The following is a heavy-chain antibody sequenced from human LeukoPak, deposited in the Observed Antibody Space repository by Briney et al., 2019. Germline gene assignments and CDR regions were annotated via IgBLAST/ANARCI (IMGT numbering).Heavy chain of an antibody. D-gene: IGHD2-2*01. J-gene: IGHJ4*02. V-gene: IGHV5-51*01. CDR1: GYRFTTDY. CDR2: IYPDDSET. Sequence: GESLRISCKASGYRFTTDYIGWVRQMPGKGLEWMGIIYPDDSETNYSPSFQGQVSMSVDKSITTAYLQWSSLKASDTAIYYCARLECSSTTCPFAYWGQGTLVTVSS. CDR3: ARLECSSTTCPFAY.